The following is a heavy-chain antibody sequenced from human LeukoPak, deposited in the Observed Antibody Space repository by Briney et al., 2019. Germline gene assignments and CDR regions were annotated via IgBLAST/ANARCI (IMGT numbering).Heavy chain of an antibody. J-gene: IGHJ4*02. CDR3: ARDYYGDYYSDY. CDR2: ISSSTSYI. V-gene: IGHV3-21*01. D-gene: IGHD4-17*01. CDR1: GFTFSTYS. Sequence: PGGSLRLSCVASGFTFSTYSMNWVRQAPGKGLEWVSSISSSTSYIYYADSVKGRFTISRDNAKNSLYLQMNSLRAEDTAVYYCARDYYGDYYSDYWGQGTLVTVSS.